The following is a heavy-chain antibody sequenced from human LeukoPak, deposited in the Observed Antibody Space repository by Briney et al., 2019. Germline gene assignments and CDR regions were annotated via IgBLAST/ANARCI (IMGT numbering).Heavy chain of an antibody. Sequence: ASVKVSCKASGYTFTNYVMSWVRQAPGQSFEWMGWINADNGNTKYSQKFQGRVTITIDTSASTAYMEPRSLKSEDTGVYYCARERDYYDTNGYPNNWFDPWGQGTLVTVSS. CDR3: ARERDYYDTNGYPNNWFDP. D-gene: IGHD3-22*01. CDR2: INADNGNT. V-gene: IGHV1-3*01. CDR1: GYTFTNYV. J-gene: IGHJ5*02.